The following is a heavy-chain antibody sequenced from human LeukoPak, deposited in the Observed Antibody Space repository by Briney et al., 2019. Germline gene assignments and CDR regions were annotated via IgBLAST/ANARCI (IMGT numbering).Heavy chain of an antibody. Sequence: PGGSLRLSCEASGFTVSSNYMSWVRQAPGKGLEWVSVIYSGGSTYYADSVKGRFTISRDNSKNTLYLQMNSLRAEDTAVYYCAKDHISGDPVDYWGQGTLVTVSS. D-gene: IGHD4-17*01. CDR3: AKDHISGDPVDY. V-gene: IGHV3-53*05. J-gene: IGHJ4*02. CDR2: IYSGGST. CDR1: GFTVSSNY.